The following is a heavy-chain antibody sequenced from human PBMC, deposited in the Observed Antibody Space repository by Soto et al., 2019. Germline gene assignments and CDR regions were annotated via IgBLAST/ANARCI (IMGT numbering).Heavy chain of an antibody. CDR3: ARALTSYYYDSSGYYPMYYYGMDV. CDR2: IYYSGST. V-gene: IGHV4-61*01. Sequence: SETLSLTCTVTGGSVSSGSYYWSWIRQPPGKGLEWIGYIYYSGSTNYNPSLKSRVTISVDTSKNRFSLKLSSVTAADTAVYYCARALTSYYYDSSGYYPMYYYGMDVWGQGTTVTVSS. D-gene: IGHD3-22*01. CDR1: GGSVSSGSYY. J-gene: IGHJ6*02.